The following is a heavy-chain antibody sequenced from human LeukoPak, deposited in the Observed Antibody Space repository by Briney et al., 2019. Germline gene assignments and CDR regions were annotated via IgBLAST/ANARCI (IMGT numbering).Heavy chain of an antibody. Sequence: GGSLRLSCAASGFTFSSDGMHWVRQAPGKGLEWVAFIRYDGTNKYYADSVKGRFTISRDNSKNTLYLQMNSLRAEDTAVYYCPRDLLPAAGEYYFDYWGQGTLVTVSS. D-gene: IGHD6-13*01. CDR2: IRYDGTNK. V-gene: IGHV3-30*02. J-gene: IGHJ4*02. CDR1: GFTFSSDG. CDR3: PRDLLPAAGEYYFDY.